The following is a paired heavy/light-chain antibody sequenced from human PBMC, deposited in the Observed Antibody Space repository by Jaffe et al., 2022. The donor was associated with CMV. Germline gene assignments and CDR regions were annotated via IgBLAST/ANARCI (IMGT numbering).Light chain of an antibody. CDR2: GRN. CDR1: SLRSYF. CDR3: NSRDNGGNHFVV. V-gene: IGLV3-19*01. Sequence: SELTQDPVVSVALGQTVTITCQGDSLRSYFGSWYQQKPGQAPVLVIYGRNNRPSGIPDRFSGSSSGDTASLTITGAQAEDEADYYCNSRDNGGNHFVVFGGGTKLTVL. J-gene: IGLJ2*01.
Heavy chain of an antibody. J-gene: IGHJ6*02. D-gene: IGHD3-22*01. CDR1: GFTVSSNY. Sequence: EVQLVESGGGLIQPGGSLRLSCAASGFTVSSNYMSWVRQAPGKGLEWVSVIYSTGNTHYADAVKGRFSVSRDNSKNTVYLQMNSLRVDDTAVYYCARDRWDYYDSRGYYYYYYGMDVWGQGTTVTVSS. CDR3: ARDRWDYYDSRGYYYYYYGMDV. V-gene: IGHV3-53*01. CDR2: IYSTGNT.